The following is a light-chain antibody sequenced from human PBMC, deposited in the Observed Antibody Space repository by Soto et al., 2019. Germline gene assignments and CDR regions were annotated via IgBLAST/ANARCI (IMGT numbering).Light chain of an antibody. V-gene: IGKV1-39*01. Sequence: DIQTTQSRSTLSGSVAGRVTITFGASQTISSWLAWYQQKPGKAPKLLIYAASSLQSGVPSRSSGSGSGTDFTLTISSLQPEDFATYYCQQSYSTPPGFGQGTRLEIK. CDR3: QQSYSTPPG. CDR2: AAS. J-gene: IGKJ5*01. CDR1: QTISSW.